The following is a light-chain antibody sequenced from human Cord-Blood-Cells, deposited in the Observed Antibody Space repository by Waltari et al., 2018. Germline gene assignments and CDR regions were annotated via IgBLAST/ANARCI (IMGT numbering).Light chain of an antibody. CDR2: EGS. Sequence: QSALTQPASVSGSPGQSITIPCPATSSDVGSYNLVSWYQQHPGKAPKLMIYEGSKRPSGVSNRFSGSKSGNTASLTISGLQAEDEADYYCCSYAGSLWVFGGGTKLTVL. J-gene: IGLJ3*02. CDR1: SSDVGSYNL. CDR3: CSYAGSLWV. V-gene: IGLV2-23*01.